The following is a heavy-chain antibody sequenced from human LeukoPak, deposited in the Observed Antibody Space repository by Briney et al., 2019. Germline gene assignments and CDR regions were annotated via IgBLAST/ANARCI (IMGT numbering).Heavy chain of an antibody. CDR3: ARGGDYYGSGTLLYYYNMDV. Sequence: GGSLRLSCAASGFTFSSYTMNWVRQAPGKGLEWVSSISSSTSYIYYADSVKGRFTISRDNAKNSLYLQMNSLRAEDTAVYYCARGGDYYGSGTLLYYYNMDVWAKGPRSPSP. CDR1: GFTFSSYT. D-gene: IGHD3-10*01. J-gene: IGHJ6*03. V-gene: IGHV3-21*01. CDR2: ISSSTSYI.